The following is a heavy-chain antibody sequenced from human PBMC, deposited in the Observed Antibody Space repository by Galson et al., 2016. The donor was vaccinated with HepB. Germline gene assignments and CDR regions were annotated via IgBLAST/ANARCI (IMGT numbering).Heavy chain of an antibody. CDR1: GFTFDNYA. CDR3: TKDIGTYYFGSGSHGIDY. CDR2: ISWHSNYI. V-gene: IGHV3-9*01. J-gene: IGHJ4*02. Sequence: SLRLSCAVSGFTFDNYAMHWVRQAPGKGLEWVSGISWHSNYIGYADSVKGRFTISRDNAKNSLSLQMNSLRVEDTALYYCTKDIGTYYFGSGSHGIDYWGQGTLVTVSS. D-gene: IGHD3-10*01.